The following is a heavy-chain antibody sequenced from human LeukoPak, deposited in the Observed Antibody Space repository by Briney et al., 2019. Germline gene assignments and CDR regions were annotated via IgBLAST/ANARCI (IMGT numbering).Heavy chain of an antibody. V-gene: IGHV1-69*13. CDR3: ARLYGSGSLS. CDR2: IIPIFGTA. Sequence: SVKVTCKASGGTFSIYAISWVRQAPGQGLEWMGGIIPIFGTANYAQKFQGRVMITADESTSTAYMELSSLRSEDTAVYYCARLYGSGSLSWGQGTLVTVSS. D-gene: IGHD3-10*01. CDR1: GGTFSIYA. J-gene: IGHJ5*02.